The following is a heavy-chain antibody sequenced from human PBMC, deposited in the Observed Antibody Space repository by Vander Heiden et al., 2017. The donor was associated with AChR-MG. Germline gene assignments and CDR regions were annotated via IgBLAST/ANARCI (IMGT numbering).Heavy chain of an antibody. CDR3: ARANGLGYGDGDY. Sequence: QVQLVQSGPEMQQPGASVKVSCKASGYTFTDYSIHWVRQAPGQGLEWMGWINRNSGGTSYAPKFQGRITMTRDTSFDTAYMELSGLRPDDTAVYYCARANGLGYGDGDYWGQGTLVTVSS. J-gene: IGHJ4*02. D-gene: IGHD3-16*01. CDR1: GYTFTDYS. CDR2: INRNSGGT. V-gene: IGHV1-2*02.